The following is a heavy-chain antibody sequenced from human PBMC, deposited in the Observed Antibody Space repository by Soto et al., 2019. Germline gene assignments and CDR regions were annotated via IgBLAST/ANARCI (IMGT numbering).Heavy chain of an antibody. CDR2: IYFRGNT. J-gene: IGHJ3*02. D-gene: IGHD3-3*01. Sequence: YHGCRIRQQKKKWLEWIGNIYFRGNTYYSPSLESRLTISVDTSKNQFSLKLTSVTAADTAVYYCATVGLLNGSGRCFTIGPFGTWGQ. CDR3: ATVGLLNGSGRCFTIGPFGT. CDR1: YH. V-gene: IGHV4-31*02.